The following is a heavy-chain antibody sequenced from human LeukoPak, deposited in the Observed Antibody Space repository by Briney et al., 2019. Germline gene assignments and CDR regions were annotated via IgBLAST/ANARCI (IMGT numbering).Heavy chain of an antibody. J-gene: IGHJ4*02. V-gene: IGHV3-33*01. CDR1: GFTFSNYG. CDR3: VGEEGRGEVSGDY. Sequence: GGSLRLSCAASGFTFSNYGMHWVRQAPGKGLEWVAVIWHDGSTKYYGDSVKGRFTISRDNSINTLLLQMKSLRAEDTAGYYCVGEEGRGEVSGDYWGQGTLVTVSS. CDR2: IWHDGSTK. D-gene: IGHD3-10*01.